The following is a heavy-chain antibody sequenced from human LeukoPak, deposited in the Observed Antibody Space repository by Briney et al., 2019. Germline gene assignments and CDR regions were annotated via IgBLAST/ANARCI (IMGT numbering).Heavy chain of an antibody. CDR2: IYSSGGT. CDR3: ARDLLAGQYDFWSGYRSFDY. Sequence: NPSETLSLTCTVSGGSISSGSYYWTWIRQPAGKGLEWIGRIYSSGGTNYNPSLKSRVTISVDKSKNQFSLKLSSVTAADTAVYYCARDLLAGQYDFWSGYRSFDYWGQGTLVTVSS. CDR1: GGSISSGSYY. D-gene: IGHD3-3*01. V-gene: IGHV4-61*02. J-gene: IGHJ4*02.